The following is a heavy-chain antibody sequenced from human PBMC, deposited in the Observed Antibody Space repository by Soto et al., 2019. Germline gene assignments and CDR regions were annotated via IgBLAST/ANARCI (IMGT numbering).Heavy chain of an antibody. CDR1: GFTFSSYG. Sequence: QVQLVESGGDVVQPGRSLRLSCAPSGFTFSSYGMHWVRQAPGKVLEWVAVIWYDGSNKYYADSVKGRFTISRDNCKNTLYLQMNRLGAEDTAVYYCARDARMVRGVMDYWGQGTLVTVSS. D-gene: IGHD3-10*01. J-gene: IGHJ4*02. CDR2: IWYDGSNK. CDR3: ARDARMVRGVMDY. V-gene: IGHV3-33*01.